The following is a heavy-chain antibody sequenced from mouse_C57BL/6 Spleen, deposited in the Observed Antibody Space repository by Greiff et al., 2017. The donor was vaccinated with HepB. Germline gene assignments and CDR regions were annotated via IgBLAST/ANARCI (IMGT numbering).Heavy chain of an antibody. CDR3: ARGITTVVASFDY. D-gene: IGHD1-1*01. V-gene: IGHV1-76*01. J-gene: IGHJ2*01. Sequence: QVQLQQSGAELVRPGASVKLSCKASGYTFTDYYINWVKQRPGQGLEWIARIYPGSGNTYYNEKFKGKATLTAEKSSSTAYMQLSSLTSEDSAVYFCARGITTVVASFDYWGQGTTLTVSS. CDR2: IYPGSGNT. CDR1: GYTFTDYY.